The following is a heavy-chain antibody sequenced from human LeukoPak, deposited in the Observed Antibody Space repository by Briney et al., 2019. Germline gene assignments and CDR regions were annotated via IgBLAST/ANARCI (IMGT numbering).Heavy chain of an antibody. D-gene: IGHD3-9*01. CDR1: GFTFSSYS. J-gene: IGHJ4*02. V-gene: IGHV3-48*02. CDR2: ISPRSDIK. CDR3: ARDHDWAFDY. Sequence: GGSLRLSCAASGFTFSSYSMNWVRQAPGKGLELVSHISPRSDIKSYADSVKGRFTISRDNAKNSLFLQMNSLRDEDTAVYYCARDHDWAFDYWGQGALVTVSS.